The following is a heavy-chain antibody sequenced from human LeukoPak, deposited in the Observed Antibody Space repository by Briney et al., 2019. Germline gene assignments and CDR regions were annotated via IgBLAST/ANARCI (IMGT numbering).Heavy chain of an antibody. CDR1: GFTFSSYA. Sequence: GGSLRLSCAASGFTFSSYAMHWVRQAPGEGLEWVAVISYDGSNKYYADSVKGRFTISRDNSKNTLYLQMNSLRAEDTAVYYCARDNRGYNYFDYWGQGTLVTVSS. J-gene: IGHJ4*02. V-gene: IGHV3-30*04. CDR3: ARDNRGYNYFDY. CDR2: ISYDGSNK. D-gene: IGHD5-24*01.